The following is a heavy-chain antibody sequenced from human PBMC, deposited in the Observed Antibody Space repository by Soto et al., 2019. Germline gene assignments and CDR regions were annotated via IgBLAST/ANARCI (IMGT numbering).Heavy chain of an antibody. CDR1: GGTFSSYA. J-gene: IGHJ6*02. D-gene: IGHD2-15*01. V-gene: IGHV1-69*01. CDR2: IIPIFGTA. Sequence: QVQLVQSGAEVKKPGSSVKVSCKASGGTFSSYAISWVRQAPGQGLEWMGGIIPIFGTANYAQKFQGRVTINADESTSTAYMELSSLRSEDTAVYYCAREDIVVVVAATPGYYYGMDVWGQGTTVTVSS. CDR3: AREDIVVVVAATPGYYYGMDV.